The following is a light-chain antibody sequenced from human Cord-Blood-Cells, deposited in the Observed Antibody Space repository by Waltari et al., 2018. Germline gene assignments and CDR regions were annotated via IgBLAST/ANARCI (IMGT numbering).Light chain of an antibody. V-gene: IGKV3-11*01. CDR1: QSVSSY. CDR2: DAS. J-gene: IGKJ5*01. CDR3: QQRSNGAIT. Sequence: ELVLTQSPATLSLSPGARANLSCRASQSVSSYLAWYQQKPGRAPRLLIHDASNRATGIPARFSGSGSGTDFTLTISSLEPEDFAVYYCQQRSNGAITFGQGTRLEIK.